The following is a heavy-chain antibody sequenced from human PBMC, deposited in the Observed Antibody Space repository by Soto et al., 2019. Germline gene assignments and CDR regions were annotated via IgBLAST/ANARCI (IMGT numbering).Heavy chain of an antibody. CDR1: GYTFTSYA. Sequence: GASVKVSCKASGYTFTSYAMHLVRQAPVQILELIVWINAGNVNTKYSQKFQGRFTITVYTCASTSYIELSSLISEYTSIYYCARRADGFEYWGQGNLVTVSS. CDR3: ARRADGFEY. V-gene: IGHV1-3*01. J-gene: IGHJ4*02. CDR2: INAGNVNT.